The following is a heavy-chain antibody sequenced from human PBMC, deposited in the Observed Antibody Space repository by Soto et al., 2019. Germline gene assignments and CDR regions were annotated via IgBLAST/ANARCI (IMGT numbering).Heavy chain of an antibody. V-gene: IGHV4-39*01. CDR1: GGSISSNSYY. Sequence: QLQLQESGPGLVKPSETLSLTCTVSGGSISSNSYYWAWIRQPPGQGLEWIGNIYYSGTTYYNPPLKSRVTISVDTSKNQFTLKLSSVTAADTAVYYCARHKGGYYSGVDVWGQGTTVTVSS. J-gene: IGHJ6*02. D-gene: IGHD3-16*01. CDR3: ARHKGGYYSGVDV. CDR2: IYYSGTT.